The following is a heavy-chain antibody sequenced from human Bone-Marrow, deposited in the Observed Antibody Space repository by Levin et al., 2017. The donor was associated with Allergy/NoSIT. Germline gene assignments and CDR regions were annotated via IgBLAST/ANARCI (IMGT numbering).Heavy chain of an antibody. CDR3: AKEGLAYCVGDCSPLDY. CDR1: GFTFSSYG. Sequence: SCAASGFTFSSYGMHWVRQAPGKGLEWVAVISYDGSNRYYVDSVKGRFTISRDNSKNTLFLQMNSLRPEDTAVYFCAKEGLAYCVGDCSPLDYWGQGTLVIDSS. D-gene: IGHD2-21*02. J-gene: IGHJ4*02. CDR2: ISYDGSNR. V-gene: IGHV3-30*18.